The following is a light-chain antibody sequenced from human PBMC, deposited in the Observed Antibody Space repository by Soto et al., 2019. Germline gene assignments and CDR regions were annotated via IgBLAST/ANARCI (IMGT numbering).Light chain of an antibody. CDR3: QQSYSTPWT. CDR2: GAS. V-gene: IGKV1-39*01. CDR1: QSVGTW. J-gene: IGKJ1*01. Sequence: DIHMTQFPSTVSASVWVRVTITCRASQSVGTWVAWYQQKPGKAPKLLIYGASNLESGVPSRFSGSGSGTDFTLTISSLQPEDFATYYCQQSYSTPWTFGQGTKVDIK.